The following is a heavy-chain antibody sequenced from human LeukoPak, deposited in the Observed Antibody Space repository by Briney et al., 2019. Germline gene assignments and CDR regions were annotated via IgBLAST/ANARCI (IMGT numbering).Heavy chain of an antibody. CDR1: GYAFNTYG. Sequence: ASVKVSCKASGYAFNTYGITWVRQAPGQGLEWMGWMNPDSGGTNYAQKFQDRVTMNRDTSITTAYMELSSLRSEDTAVYYCARSAQWLVTDAFDIWGQGTMVIVSS. CDR2: MNPDSGGT. V-gene: IGHV1-2*02. CDR3: ARSAQWLVTDAFDI. D-gene: IGHD6-19*01. J-gene: IGHJ3*02.